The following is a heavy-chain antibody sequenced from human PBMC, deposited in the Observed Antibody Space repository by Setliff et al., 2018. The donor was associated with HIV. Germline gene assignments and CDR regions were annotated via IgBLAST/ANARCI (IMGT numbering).Heavy chain of an antibody. CDR1: GGSINKSY. Sequence: SETLSLTCTVSGGSINKSYWNWIRQSPGKGLEWIGYIYTNERTNYNPSLKSRVTISIDTSKNQFFLKLSSVTAEDTAVYYCARRGAFASGWAGDWFAPWGQGTLVTVS. CDR3: ARRGAFASGWAGDWFAP. CDR2: IYTNERT. J-gene: IGHJ5*02. D-gene: IGHD6-19*01. V-gene: IGHV4-4*09.